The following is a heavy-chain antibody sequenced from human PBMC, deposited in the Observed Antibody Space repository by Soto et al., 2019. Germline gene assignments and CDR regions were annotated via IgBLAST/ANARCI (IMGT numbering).Heavy chain of an antibody. CDR1: GFTFRTYG. D-gene: IGHD3-10*01. CDR2: IWSDGSYK. J-gene: IGHJ4*01. CDR3: ATDAGSAPFDY. V-gene: IGHV3-33*08. Sequence: GGSLRLSCAASGFTFRTYGMHWVRQAPGKGLEWVAVIWSDGSYKIYADSVKGRFTISRDNSKNTLYLQLNSLRVEDTAVYYCATDAGSAPFDYWGHGTLVTV.